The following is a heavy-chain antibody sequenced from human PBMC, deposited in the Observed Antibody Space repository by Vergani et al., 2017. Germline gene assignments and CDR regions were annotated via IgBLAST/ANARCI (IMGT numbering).Heavy chain of an antibody. CDR1: GFTFSNYW. J-gene: IGHJ4*02. CDR2: INSDGDST. Sequence: VQLVESGGGLVQPGGSLRLSCTASGFTFSNYWMQWVRQAPGKGLMWVSRINSDGDSTSYADSVKGRFTISRDNAKNTLYLQMDSLRAEDTAVYYCTRGWYYDSIAYWAYWGQGTLVTVSS. CDR3: TRGWYYDSIAYWAY. V-gene: IGHV3-74*01. D-gene: IGHD3-22*01.